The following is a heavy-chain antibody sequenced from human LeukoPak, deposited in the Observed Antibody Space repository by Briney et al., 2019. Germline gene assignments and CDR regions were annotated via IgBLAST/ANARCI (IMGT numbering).Heavy chain of an antibody. CDR3: ARCPYDSTGYYSVPSHLDY. D-gene: IGHD3-22*01. CDR2: IKQDGSAK. CDR1: GFTFSSYW. Sequence: GGSLRLSCAASGFTFSSYWMTWVRQAPGKGLEWVANIKQDGSAKYYVDSLRGRFSISRDNVKNSLFLQMSSLSDDDTAVYYCARCPYDSTGYYSVPSHLDYWGQGTLVT. V-gene: IGHV3-7*01. J-gene: IGHJ4*02.